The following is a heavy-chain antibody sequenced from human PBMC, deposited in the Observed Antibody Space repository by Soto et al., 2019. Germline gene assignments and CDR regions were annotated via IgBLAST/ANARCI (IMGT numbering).Heavy chain of an antibody. J-gene: IGHJ4*02. V-gene: IGHV4-34*01. Sequence: PSVTLSLTCAVYGGSLSGHTCSWNRQPPGKGLEWSGSINHSGGTHYNSSLKSRVTMSVDTSKNQFSLRLSSVTAADTAVYYCARHSGYYDILTGYLYWGQGTLVTVSS. D-gene: IGHD3-9*01. CDR3: ARHSGYYDILTGYLY. CDR2: INHSGGT. CDR1: GGSLSGHT.